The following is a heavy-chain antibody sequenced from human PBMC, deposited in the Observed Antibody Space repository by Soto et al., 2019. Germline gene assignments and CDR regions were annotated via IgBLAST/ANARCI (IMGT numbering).Heavy chain of an antibody. Sequence: SETLSLTCAVYDGSFSGYYWSWIRQPPGKGLEWIGEINHSGSTNYNPSLKSRVTISVGTSKNQFSLKLTSVTAADTAVYYCARDKITGLFDYWGQGTLVT. CDR3: ARDKITGLFDY. D-gene: IGHD2-8*02. J-gene: IGHJ4*02. CDR1: DGSFSGYY. CDR2: INHSGST. V-gene: IGHV4-34*01.